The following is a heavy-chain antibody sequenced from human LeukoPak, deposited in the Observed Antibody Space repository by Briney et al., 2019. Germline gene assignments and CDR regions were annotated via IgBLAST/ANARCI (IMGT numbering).Heavy chain of an antibody. Sequence: GGSLRLSCAASGFTFSSYAMHWVRRAPGKGLEWVSLISGDGGSTYYADSVKGRFTISRDNSKNSLYLQMNSLRTEDTALYYCAKELPDYYDSSGYFGYWGQGTMVTVSS. D-gene: IGHD3-22*01. CDR3: AKELPDYYDSSGYFGY. V-gene: IGHV3-43*02. CDR2: ISGDGGST. CDR1: GFTFSSYA. J-gene: IGHJ4*02.